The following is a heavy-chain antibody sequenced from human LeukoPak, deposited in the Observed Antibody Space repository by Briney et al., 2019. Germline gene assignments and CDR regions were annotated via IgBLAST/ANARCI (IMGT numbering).Heavy chain of an antibody. CDR3: ARPYDSSGYYYFDY. CDR1: GFTFSSYG. D-gene: IGHD3-22*01. CDR2: IWYDGSNK. J-gene: IGHJ4*02. Sequence: PGGSLRLSCAASGFTFSSYGMHWVRQAPGKGLEWLAVIWYDGSNKYYADSVKGRFTISRDNSKNTLYLQMNSLRAEDTAVYYCARPYDSSGYYYFDYWGQGTLVTVSS. V-gene: IGHV3-33*01.